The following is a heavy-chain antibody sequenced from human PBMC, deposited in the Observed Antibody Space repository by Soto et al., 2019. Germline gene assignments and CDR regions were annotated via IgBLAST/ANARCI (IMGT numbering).Heavy chain of an antibody. V-gene: IGHV3-23*01. CDR2: ISGSGGST. CDR1: GFTFSSYA. CDR3: AKGGETYYDYVWGSPGLDY. J-gene: IGHJ4*02. Sequence: EVQLLESGGGLVQPGGSLRLSCAASGFTFSSYAMSWVRQAPGKGLEWVSAISGSGGSTYYADSVEGRFTISRDNSKNTLYLQMNSLRAEDTAVYYCAKGGETYYDYVWGSPGLDYWGQGTLVTVSS. D-gene: IGHD3-16*01.